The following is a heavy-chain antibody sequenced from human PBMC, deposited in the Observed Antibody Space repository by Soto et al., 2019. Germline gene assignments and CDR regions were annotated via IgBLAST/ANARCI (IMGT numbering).Heavy chain of an antibody. V-gene: IGHV3-33*01. Sequence: QVQLVESGGGVVQPGRSLRLSCAASGFTFSNYGMHWVRLAPGKGLEWVAVILNDGSNRYHADSVKDRFTISRDNSKNTLYLQMNSLRAEDTAVYYCARDDEYSGNGMDVWGQGTTVTVS. D-gene: IGHD3-10*01. CDR3: ARDDEYSGNGMDV. CDR2: ILNDGSNR. J-gene: IGHJ6*02. CDR1: GFTFSNYG.